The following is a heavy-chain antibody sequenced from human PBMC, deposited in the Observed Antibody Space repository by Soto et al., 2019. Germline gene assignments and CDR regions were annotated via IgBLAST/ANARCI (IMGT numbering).Heavy chain of an antibody. V-gene: IGHV4-34*01. CDR3: ARGRGSSGYWF. CDR1: GGSFSGYY. D-gene: IGHD3-22*01. J-gene: IGHJ3*01. CDR2: INHSGST. Sequence: PSETLSLTCAVYGGSFSGYYWSWIRQPPGKGLEWIGEINHSGSTNYNPSLKSRVTISVDTSKNQFSLKLSSVTAADTAVYYCARGRGSSGYWFWGQGTMVTVSS.